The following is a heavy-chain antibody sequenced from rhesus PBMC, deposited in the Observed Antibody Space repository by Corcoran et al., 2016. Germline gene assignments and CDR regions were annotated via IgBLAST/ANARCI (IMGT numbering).Heavy chain of an antibody. V-gene: IGHV4-160*01. Sequence: QLLLQQWGEGLVKPSENRFLTCVVYGGSISSNDWICIRHPPGRGTEVMWRDRRGGSTNYKPSPKSRVTISIATSKNQFSLKLRSVTAADTAVYYCARLPVIVAAGTGGNYNSYYFDYWGQGVLVTVSS. D-gene: IGHD6-31*01. CDR3: ARLPVIVAAGTGGNYNSYYFDY. J-gene: IGHJ4*01. CDR1: GGSISSND. CDR2: DRRGGST.